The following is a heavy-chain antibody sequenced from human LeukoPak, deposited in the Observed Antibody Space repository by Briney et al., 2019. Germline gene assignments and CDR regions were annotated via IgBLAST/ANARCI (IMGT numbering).Heavy chain of an antibody. Sequence: GGSLRLSCAASGFTFSSYAMHWVRQAPGKGLEWVAVISYDGSNKYYADSVKGRFTISRDNSKNTLYLQMNSLRAEDTAVYYCARANTDDYADYWGQGTLVTVSS. CDR2: ISYDGSNK. CDR3: ARANTDDYADY. J-gene: IGHJ4*02. V-gene: IGHV3-30-3*01. CDR1: GFTFSSYA.